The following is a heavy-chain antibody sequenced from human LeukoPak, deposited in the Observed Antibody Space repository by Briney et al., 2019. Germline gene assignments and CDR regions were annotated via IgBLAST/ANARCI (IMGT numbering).Heavy chain of an antibody. Sequence: AGSLRLSCAASGFTFSSYAMNWVRQAPGKGLEWVAVISYDGHNKHYADSVKGRFTISRDNSKNTLYLQMNSLRVEDTAVYYCAKGDSSSWQLDYWGQGTLVTVPS. CDR3: AKGDSSSWQLDY. V-gene: IGHV3-30*18. CDR1: GFTFSSYA. D-gene: IGHD6-13*01. J-gene: IGHJ4*02. CDR2: ISYDGHNK.